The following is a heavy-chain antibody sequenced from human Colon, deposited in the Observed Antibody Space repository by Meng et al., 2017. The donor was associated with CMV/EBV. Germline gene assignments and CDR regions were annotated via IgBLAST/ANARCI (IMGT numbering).Heavy chain of an antibody. CDR1: GFTFSSYE. CDR3: AKSVITFGGVIQSFDY. J-gene: IGHJ4*02. D-gene: IGHD3-16*02. V-gene: IGHV3-48*03. Sequence: GESLKISCAASGFTFSSYEMNWVRQAPGKGLEWVSYISSSGSTIYYADSVKGRFTISRDNAKNSLYLQMNSLRAEDTAVYYCAKSVITFGGVIQSFDYWGQGTLVTVSS. CDR2: ISSSGSTI.